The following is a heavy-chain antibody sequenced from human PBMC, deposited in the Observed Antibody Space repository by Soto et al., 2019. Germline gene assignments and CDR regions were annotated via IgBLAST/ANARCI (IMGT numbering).Heavy chain of an antibody. CDR3: ARHPERIAQIGWFDP. CDR1: GFTFSSYS. J-gene: IGHJ5*02. V-gene: IGHV3-48*01. D-gene: IGHD6-13*01. CDR2: ISSSSSTI. Sequence: GGSLRLSCAASGFTFSSYSMNWVRQAPGKGLEWVSYISSSSSTIYYADSVKGRFTISRDNAKNSLYLQMNSLRAEDSAVYYCARHPERIAQIGWFDPWGQGTLVTVSS.